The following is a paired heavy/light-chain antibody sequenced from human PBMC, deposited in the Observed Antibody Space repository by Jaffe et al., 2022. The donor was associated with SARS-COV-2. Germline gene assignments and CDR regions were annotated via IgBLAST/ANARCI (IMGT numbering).Heavy chain of an antibody. D-gene: IGHD6-6*01. V-gene: IGHV5-10-1*03. J-gene: IGHJ4*02. CDR1: GCDLTTCW. CDR3: ATGAARGPGADALEH. CDR2: IDPSDSYT. Sequence: EVHLVQSGAEVKKPGESLRISCKNSGCDLTTCWITWVRQMPGKGLEWMGRIDPSDSYTDYSPSFRGHFTISSDKSTSTAYLQWSSLKASDTATYFCATGAARGPGADALEHWGQGTLVTVSS.
Light chain of an antibody. CDR1: QSISSW. Sequence: DIQMTQSPSTLSASVGDRVTITCRASQSISSWLAWYQQKPGKAPKLLIYKASSLESGVPSRFSGSGSGTEFTLTISSLQPDDSATYYCQQYNSYSTFGQGTKVEIK. CDR2: KAS. CDR3: QQYNSYST. J-gene: IGKJ1*01. V-gene: IGKV1-5*03.